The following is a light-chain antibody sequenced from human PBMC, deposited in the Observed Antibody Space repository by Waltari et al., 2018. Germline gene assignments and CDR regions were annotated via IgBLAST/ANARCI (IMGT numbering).Light chain of an antibody. J-gene: IGKJ4*01. V-gene: IGKV1-NL1*01. CDR3: QLYYGDSLT. Sequence: DIQMTQSPSSLSASVGDTVTITCRASQGISNSLAWYQQKPGEAPKLLLAAASRLESGVPSRFSGSGSGTDYTLTISCLQPEDLATYFCQLYYGDSLTFGGGTKVEI. CDR2: AAS. CDR1: QGISNS.